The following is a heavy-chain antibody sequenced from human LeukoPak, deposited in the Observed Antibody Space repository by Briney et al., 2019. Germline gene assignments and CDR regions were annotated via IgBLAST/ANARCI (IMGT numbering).Heavy chain of an antibody. D-gene: IGHD1-26*01. CDR2: MSYDGSKK. Sequence: GGSLRLSCAASGFAFSSYGTHCVRQAPGKGLEWVAVMSYDGSKKFYADSVKGRFTISRDNSKNTLSLQMDSLRAEDTAVYYCAKDQDSGKYYVRHFQHWGQGTLVTVSS. J-gene: IGHJ1*01. CDR3: AKDQDSGKYYVRHFQH. CDR1: GFAFSSYG. V-gene: IGHV3-30*18.